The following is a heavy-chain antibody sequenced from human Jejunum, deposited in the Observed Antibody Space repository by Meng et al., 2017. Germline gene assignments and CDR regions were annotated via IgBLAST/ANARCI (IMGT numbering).Heavy chain of an antibody. V-gene: IGHV3-74*01. D-gene: IGHD3-10*01. CDR3: ARDSGKASFDY. CDR2: IKSDGSNI. J-gene: IGHJ4*02. CDR1: GFPFNNYW. Sequence: EVQLVESGGGLAQPGGSRRLSCAASGFPFNNYWMFWVRQGPGKGLVWVSRIKSDGSNIGYADSVQGRFTISRDNAKNTLYLQMNSLRAEDTAVYYCARDSGKASFDYWGQGTLVTVSS.